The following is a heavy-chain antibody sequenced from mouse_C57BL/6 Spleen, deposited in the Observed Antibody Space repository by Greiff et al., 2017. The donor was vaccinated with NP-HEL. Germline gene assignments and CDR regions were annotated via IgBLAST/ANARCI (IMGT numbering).Heavy chain of an antibody. CDR2: IYPGDGDT. Sequence: VQLQQSGAELVKPGASVKISCKASGYAFSSYWMNWVKQRPGKGLEWIGQIYPGDGDTNYNGKFKGKATLTADKSSSTAYMQLSSLTSEDSAVYFCANYYGSRGSYWYFDVWGTGTTVTVAS. V-gene: IGHV1-80*01. CDR3: ANYYGSRGSYWYFDV. CDR1: GYAFSSYW. D-gene: IGHD1-1*01. J-gene: IGHJ1*03.